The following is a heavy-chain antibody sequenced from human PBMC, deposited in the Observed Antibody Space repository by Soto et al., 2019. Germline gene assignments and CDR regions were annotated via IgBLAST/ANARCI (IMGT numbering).Heavy chain of an antibody. CDR1: GGSISSYY. D-gene: IGHD4-17*01. V-gene: IGHV4-59*08. CDR2: IYYSGST. CDR3: ARRYGDAFDI. Sequence: QVQLQESGPGLVKPSETLSLTCTVSGGSISSYYWSWIRQLPGKGLEWIGYIYYSGSTNYNPSLKSRVTISVDTSKNQFSLKLSSVTAADTAVYYCARRYGDAFDIWGQGQWSPSLQ. J-gene: IGHJ3*02.